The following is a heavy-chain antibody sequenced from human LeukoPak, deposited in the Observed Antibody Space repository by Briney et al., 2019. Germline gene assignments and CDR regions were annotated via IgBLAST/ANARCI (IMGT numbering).Heavy chain of an antibody. D-gene: IGHD3-10*01. CDR3: ARDVWFGELLYKSGDY. CDR1: GYTLTSYA. Sequence: ASVKVSCKASGYTLTSYAMHWVRQAPGQRLEWMGWINAGNGNTKYSQKFQGRVTITRDTSASTAYMELSSLRSEDTAVYYCARDVWFGELLYKSGDYWGQGTLVTVSS. CDR2: INAGNGNT. V-gene: IGHV1-3*01. J-gene: IGHJ4*02.